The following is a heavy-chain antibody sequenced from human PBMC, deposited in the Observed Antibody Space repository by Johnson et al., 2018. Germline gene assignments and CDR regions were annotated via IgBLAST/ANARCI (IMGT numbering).Heavy chain of an antibody. CDR3: ATERTGYVDYGGYFYYVDV. Sequence: QVQLVQSGAEVKKPGASVKVSCKVSGDTLTELSMHWVRQAPGKGLEWMGGFDPEDDKITYAQKFQGRVTMTEDTSTNTAYMELRSLRSEDTAIQYCATERTGYVDYGGYFYYVDVWGKGPTVTVAS. D-gene: IGHD4-23*01. CDR1: GDTLTELS. J-gene: IGHJ6*03. V-gene: IGHV1-24*01. CDR2: FDPEDDKI.